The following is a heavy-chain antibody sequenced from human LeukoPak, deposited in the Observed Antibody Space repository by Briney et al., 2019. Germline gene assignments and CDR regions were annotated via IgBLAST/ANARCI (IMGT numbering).Heavy chain of an antibody. CDR3: ARGPNTVTTAVHY. CDR1: GGSFSGYY. J-gene: IGHJ4*02. CDR2: INHSGST. D-gene: IGHD4-17*01. V-gene: IGHV4-34*01. Sequence: SETLSLTCAVYGGSFSGYYWSWIRQPPGKGLEWIGEINHSGSTNYNPSLKSRVTISVDTSKNQFSLKLSSVTAADTAVYYCARGPNTVTTAVHYWGQGTLVTVSS.